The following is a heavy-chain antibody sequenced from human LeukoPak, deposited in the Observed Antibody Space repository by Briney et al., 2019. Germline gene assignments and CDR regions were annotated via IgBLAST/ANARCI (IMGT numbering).Heavy chain of an antibody. CDR1: GFTFDDYA. D-gene: IGHD5-24*01. CDR2: ISWNSGSI. V-gene: IGHV3-9*01. Sequence: PWGSLRLSCAASGFTFDDYAMHWVRPAPGKGLEWVSGISWNSGSIGYADSVKGRFTISRDNAKNSLYLQMNSLRAEDTAVYYCARWDIRGTAHQLDYWGQGTLVTVSS. CDR3: ARWDIRGTAHQLDY. J-gene: IGHJ4*02.